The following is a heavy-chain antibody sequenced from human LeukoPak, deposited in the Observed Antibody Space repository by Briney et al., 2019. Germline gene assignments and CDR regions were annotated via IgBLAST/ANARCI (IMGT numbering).Heavy chain of an antibody. CDR3: AKDISAGVSAAGDY. CDR1: GFTFDDYA. V-gene: IGHV3-9*01. Sequence: PGGSLRLSCAASGFTFDDYAMHWVRQAPGKGLEWVSGISWNSGSIGYADSVKGRFTNSRDNAKNSLYLQMNSLRAEDTALYYCAKDISAGVSAAGDYWGQGTLVTVSS. D-gene: IGHD6-13*01. CDR2: ISWNSGSI. J-gene: IGHJ4*02.